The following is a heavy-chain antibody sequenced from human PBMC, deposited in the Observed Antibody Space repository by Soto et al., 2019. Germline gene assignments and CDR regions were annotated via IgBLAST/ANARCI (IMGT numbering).Heavy chain of an antibody. V-gene: IGHV3-30-3*01. CDR2: ISYDGSNK. CDR3: ARDQAWYSSSWYGGNFDY. J-gene: IGHJ4*02. Sequence: QVQLVESGGGVVQPGRSLRLSCAASGFTFSSYAMHWVRQAPGKGLAWVAVISYDGSNKYYADSVKGRFTISRDNSKNTLYLQMNSLRAEDTAVYYCARDQAWYSSSWYGGNFDYWGQGTLVTVSS. CDR1: GFTFSSYA. D-gene: IGHD6-13*01.